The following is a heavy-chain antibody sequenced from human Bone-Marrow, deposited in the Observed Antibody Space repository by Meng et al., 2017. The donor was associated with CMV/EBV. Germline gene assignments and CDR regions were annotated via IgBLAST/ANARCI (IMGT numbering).Heavy chain of an antibody. CDR3: AKAGYCSGGSCYLPDDY. J-gene: IGHJ4*02. Sequence: GGSLRLSCAASGFTFSSYGMHWVRQAPGKGLEWVAVIWYDGSNKYYADSVKGRFTISRDNSKNTLYLQMTSLRAEDTAVYYCAKAGYCSGGSCYLPDDYWGQGTLVTVSS. CDR1: GFTFSSYG. D-gene: IGHD2-15*01. CDR2: IWYDGSNK. V-gene: IGHV3-33*06.